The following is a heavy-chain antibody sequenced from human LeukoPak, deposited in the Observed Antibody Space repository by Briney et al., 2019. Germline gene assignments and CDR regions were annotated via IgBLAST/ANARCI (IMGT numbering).Heavy chain of an antibody. CDR1: GYTFTRYG. Sequence: ASVKVSCKASGYTFTRYGISWVRQAPGQGLEWMGWISGYNGNTKYAQKFQSRVTMTTDTSTNTVNMELRSLRSDDTAVFYCARSGSHNYYYYGMDVWGQGTTVIVSS. J-gene: IGHJ6*02. V-gene: IGHV1-18*01. CDR3: ARSGSHNYYYYGMDV. D-gene: IGHD1-26*01. CDR2: ISGYNGNT.